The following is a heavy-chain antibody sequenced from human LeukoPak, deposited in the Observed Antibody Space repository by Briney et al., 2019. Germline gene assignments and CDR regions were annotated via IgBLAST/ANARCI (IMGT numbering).Heavy chain of an antibody. Sequence: GGSLRLSCAASGFTFSIYSMSWVRQPPGKGLEWVSYISSSATSIYYADSVRRRFTISRDNAKNSLFLQMDSLRDDDTAVYYCARDNVISPKYSSSMDVWGQGTTVTVSS. D-gene: IGHD6-13*01. CDR2: ISSSATSI. V-gene: IGHV3-48*02. CDR1: GFTFSIYS. CDR3: ARDNVISPKYSSSMDV. J-gene: IGHJ6*02.